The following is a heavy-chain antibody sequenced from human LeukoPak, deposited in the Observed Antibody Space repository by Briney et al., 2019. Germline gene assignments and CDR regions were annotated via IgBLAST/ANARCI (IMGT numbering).Heavy chain of an antibody. D-gene: IGHD3-10*01. Sequence: GGSLRLSCAASGFTFSSYAMSWVRQAPGQGLEWVSAISGSGGSTYYADSVKGRFTISRDNSKNTLYLQMNSLRAEDTAVYYCAKVARYYGSGSQFDYWGQGTLVTVSS. J-gene: IGHJ4*02. CDR3: AKVARYYGSGSQFDY. V-gene: IGHV3-23*01. CDR2: ISGSGGST. CDR1: GFTFSSYA.